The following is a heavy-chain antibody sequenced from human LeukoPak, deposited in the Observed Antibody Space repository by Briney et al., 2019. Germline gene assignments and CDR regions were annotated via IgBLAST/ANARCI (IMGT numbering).Heavy chain of an antibody. CDR1: GFTFTTYS. J-gene: IGHJ4*02. D-gene: IGHD4-17*01. CDR2: ISSGSSAI. Sequence: GGSLRLSCVGSGFTFTTYSMTWVRQAPGKGLEWVSIISSGSSAIVSADALKGGFTISRDGAKNLLYLDMNSLRAEDTAVYYCARGHTAVTRHFDFWGQGTLVTVSS. V-gene: IGHV3-21*01. CDR3: ARGHTAVTRHFDF.